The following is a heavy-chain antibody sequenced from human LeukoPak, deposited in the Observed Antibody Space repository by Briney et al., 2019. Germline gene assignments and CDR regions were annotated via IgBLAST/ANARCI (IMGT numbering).Heavy chain of an antibody. CDR3: AREADPSLYASSSPDY. D-gene: IGHD6-6*01. J-gene: IGHJ4*01. V-gene: IGHV3-74*01. CDR2: IKPDGTTS. Sequence: PGGSLRLSCAASGFGFSNFWRHWVRQAPGEGVVWVSRIKPDGTTSVYADSVKGRFTISRDNLKNTLYLQMRSLRAEDTAVYFCAREADPSLYASSSPDYWGQGTPVTVSS. CDR1: GFGFSNFW.